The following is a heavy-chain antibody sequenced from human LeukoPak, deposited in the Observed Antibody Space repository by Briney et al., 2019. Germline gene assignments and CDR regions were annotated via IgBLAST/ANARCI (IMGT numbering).Heavy chain of an antibody. D-gene: IGHD6-6*01. CDR1: GGSFSGYY. J-gene: IGHJ4*02. V-gene: IGHV4-34*01. CDR3: ARGGIADRLGT. CDR2: INHSGST. Sequence: PSETLSLTCAVYGGSFSGYYWSWIRQPPGKGLEWIGEINHSGSTNYNPSLKSRVTISVDTSKNQFSLKLSSVTVADTAVYYCARGGIADRLGTWGQGTLVTVSS.